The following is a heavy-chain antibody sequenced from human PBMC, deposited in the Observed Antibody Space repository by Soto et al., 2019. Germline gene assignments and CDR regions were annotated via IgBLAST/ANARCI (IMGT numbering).Heavy chain of an antibody. J-gene: IGHJ4*02. D-gene: IGHD3-10*01. V-gene: IGHV4-34*01. CDR2: INHSGST. CDR3: AAPLGDLGYYGSGSLGY. Sequence: PSETLSLTCTVSGGSISSYYWSWIRQPPGKSLEWIGEINHSGSTNYNPSLKSRVSISVDTSKNQFSLKLTSVTAADTAMYYCAAPLGDLGYYGSGSLGYWAQGTLVTVSS. CDR1: GGSISSYY.